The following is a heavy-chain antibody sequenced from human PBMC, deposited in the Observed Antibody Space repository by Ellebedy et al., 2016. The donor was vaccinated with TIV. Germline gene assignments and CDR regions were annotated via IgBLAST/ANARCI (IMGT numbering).Heavy chain of an antibody. CDR3: AREEPFWVGADY. CDR1: GYTFTSYA. D-gene: IGHD1-26*01. V-gene: IGHV1-3*01. Sequence: AASVKVSCKASGYTFTSYAMHWVRQAPGQRLEWTGWINAGNGNTKYSQKFQGRVTITRDTSASTAYMELSSLRSEDTAVYYCAREEPFWVGADYWGQGTLVTVSS. CDR2: INAGNGNT. J-gene: IGHJ4*02.